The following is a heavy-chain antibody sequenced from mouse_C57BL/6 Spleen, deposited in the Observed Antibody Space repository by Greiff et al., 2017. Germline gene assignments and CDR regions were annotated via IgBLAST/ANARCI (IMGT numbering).Heavy chain of an antibody. CDR3: ARGDYGSPFAY. CDR2: ISYDGSN. CDR1: GYSITSGYY. J-gene: IGHJ3*01. V-gene: IGHV3-6*01. Sequence: EVQRVESGPGLVKPSQSLSLTCSVTGYSITSGYYWNWIRQFPGNKLEWMGYISYDGSNNYNPSLKNRISITRDTSKNQFFLKLNSVTTEDTATYYCARGDYGSPFAYWGQGTLVTVSA. D-gene: IGHD1-1*01.